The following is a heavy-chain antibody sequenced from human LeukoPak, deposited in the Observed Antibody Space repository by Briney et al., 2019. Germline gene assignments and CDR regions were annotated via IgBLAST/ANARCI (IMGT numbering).Heavy chain of an antibody. CDR1: GFTFSSYW. CDR3: ARGDYDILTGLPTNYFDY. J-gene: IGHJ4*02. D-gene: IGHD3-9*01. CDR2: INSDETTT. V-gene: IGHV3-74*01. Sequence: SGGSLRLSCAASGFTFSSYWMYWVRQAPGKGLLWVSRINSDETTTTYAEYVKGRFTISRDNSKNTLYLQMNSLRAEDTAVYYCARGDYDILTGLPTNYFDYWGQGTLVTVSS.